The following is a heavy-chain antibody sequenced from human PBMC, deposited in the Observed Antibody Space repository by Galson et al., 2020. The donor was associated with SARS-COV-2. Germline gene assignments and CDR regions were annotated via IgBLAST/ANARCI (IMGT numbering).Heavy chain of an antibody. CDR3: SRAQGYCSGGTCYYYGMDV. CDR1: GFTLSDHY. Sequence: GGSLRLSCVASGFTLSDHYMDWVRQAPGKGLEWVGRSRNGGNSYITNYAAAGEGRFTIPRDESKNSLFLQMNSLKIEDTAVYYCSRAQGYCSGGTCYYYGMDVWGQGTTVTVSS. V-gene: IGHV3-72*01. CDR2: SRNGGNSYIT. J-gene: IGHJ6*02. D-gene: IGHD2-15*01.